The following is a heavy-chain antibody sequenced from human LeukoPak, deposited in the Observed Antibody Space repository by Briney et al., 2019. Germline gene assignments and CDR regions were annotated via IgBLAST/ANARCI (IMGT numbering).Heavy chain of an antibody. CDR3: VKDLGRRITIFGVVISVGLDY. CDR1: GFTFEDYA. V-gene: IGHV3-9*03. Sequence: PGRSLRLSCAASGFTFEDYAMHWVRQAPGKGLEWVSGISWNSGTTGYADSVKGRFTISRDNAKNSLYLQMNSLRDEDMALYYCVKDLGRRITIFGVVISVGLDYWGQGTLVTVSS. CDR2: ISWNSGTT. D-gene: IGHD3-3*01. J-gene: IGHJ4*02.